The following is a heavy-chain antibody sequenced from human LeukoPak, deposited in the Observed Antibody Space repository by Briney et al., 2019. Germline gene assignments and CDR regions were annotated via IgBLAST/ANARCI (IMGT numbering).Heavy chain of an antibody. CDR2: INHSGST. CDR3: ARHRVYYYGSGSYLV. V-gene: IGHV4-34*01. J-gene: IGHJ6*04. CDR1: GGSFSGYY. Sequence: SETLSLTCAVYGGSFSGYYWSWIRQPPGKGLEWIGEINHSGSTNYNPSLKSRVTISVDTSKNQFSLKLSSVTAADTAVYYCARHRVYYYGSGSYLVWGKGTTVTISS. D-gene: IGHD3-10*01.